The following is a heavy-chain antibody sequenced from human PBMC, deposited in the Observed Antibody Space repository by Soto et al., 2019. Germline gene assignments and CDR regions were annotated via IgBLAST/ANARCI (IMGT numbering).Heavy chain of an antibody. V-gene: IGHV3-74*01. CDR1: GFTFSSYW. CDR2: INSDGSST. J-gene: IGHJ6*02. CDR3: ASVIYAYHYGMDV. D-gene: IGHD4-17*01. Sequence: GGSLRLSCAASGFTFSSYWMHWVRQAPGKGLVWVSRINSDGSSTSYADSVKGRFTISRDNAKKTLYLQMNSLRAEDTAVYYCASVIYAYHYGMDVRGQGTTVTVSS.